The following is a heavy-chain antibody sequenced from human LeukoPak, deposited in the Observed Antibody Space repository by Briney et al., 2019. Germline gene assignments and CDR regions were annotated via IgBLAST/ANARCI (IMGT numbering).Heavy chain of an antibody. J-gene: IGHJ4*02. V-gene: IGHV2-5*02. CDR1: GFSLPTAAVG. D-gene: IGHD6-13*01. Sequence: SGPTLVNPTETLTLTCTFSGFSLPTAAVGVGWIRHPPGKALEWLAVIWWDDDRRYSPSLRSRLTITKDTSKNQVVLTMTKMDPDHTATYYCARLPIAAACYYFDYWRQGTLVTVSS. CDR2: IWWDDDR. CDR3: ARLPIAAACYYFDY.